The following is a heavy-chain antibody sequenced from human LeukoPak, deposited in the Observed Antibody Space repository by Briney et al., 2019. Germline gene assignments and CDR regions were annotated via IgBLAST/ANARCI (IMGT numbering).Heavy chain of an antibody. CDR3: AKDYGSYGFDI. J-gene: IGHJ3*02. V-gene: IGHV3-30*02. D-gene: IGHD3-10*01. CDR2: IRYDGNNK. CDR1: GFTFSSYG. Sequence: GGSLRLSCAASGFTFSSYGMNWVRQAPGKGLEWVAFIRYDGNNKDYADSVKGRFTISRDNSKNTLSLQVNSLRPEDTAVYYCAKDYGSYGFDIWGQGTMVTVSS.